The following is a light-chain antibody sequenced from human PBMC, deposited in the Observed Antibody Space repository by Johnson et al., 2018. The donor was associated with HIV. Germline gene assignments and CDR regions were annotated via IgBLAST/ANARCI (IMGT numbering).Light chain of an antibody. V-gene: IGLV1-51*02. Sequence: SVLTQPPSVSAAPGQRVTISCSGRGSNIGSHYVSWYQQLPGTAPKLLIFENDKRPSGIPDRFSASKSGTSATLGITGLQTGDEADYYCGTWDSSLSAYVFGTGTKVTVL. CDR2: END. CDR1: GSNIGSHY. J-gene: IGLJ1*01. CDR3: GTWDSSLSAYV.